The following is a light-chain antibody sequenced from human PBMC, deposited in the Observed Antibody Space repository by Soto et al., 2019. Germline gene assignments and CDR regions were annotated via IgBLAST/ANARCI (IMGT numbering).Light chain of an antibody. CDR1: QSISDY. V-gene: IGKV1-39*01. CDR3: QQTYSTRRT. J-gene: IGKJ1*01. CDR2: GAS. Sequence: DLQMTQSPSSLSASVGDRVTITCRASQSISDYLNWYQQKPGKAPKVLIYGASTLQSGVPSRFSGSGSGTDFTLTISSLQPEDFGTYYCQQTYSTRRTFGQGTKVEIK.